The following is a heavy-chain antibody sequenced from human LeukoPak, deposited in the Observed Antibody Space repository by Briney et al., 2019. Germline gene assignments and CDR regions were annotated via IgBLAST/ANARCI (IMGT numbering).Heavy chain of an antibody. V-gene: IGHV3-48*03. CDR3: ASTGGYGSGTYDYYYFGMDV. D-gene: IGHD3-10*01. CDR2: ISSSGSTT. CDR1: GSTFSNYE. J-gene: IGHJ6*02. Sequence: GGSLRLSCAASGSTFSNYEMNWVRQAPGKGLEWVSYISSSGSTTYFADSVKGRFTISRDNTKNSLYLQMNSLRAEDTAVYYCASTGGYGSGTYDYYYFGMDVWGQGTTVTVSS.